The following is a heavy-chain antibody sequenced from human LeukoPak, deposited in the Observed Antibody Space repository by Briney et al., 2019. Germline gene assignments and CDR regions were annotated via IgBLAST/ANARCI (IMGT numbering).Heavy chain of an antibody. CDR3: ARDNSVRDEAWWFNP. CDR1: GGTFSSYA. V-gene: IGHV1-69*13. CDR2: IIPIFGTA. J-gene: IGHJ5*02. Sequence: SVKLSCKASGGTFSSYAISWVRQAPGQGLEWMGWIIPIFGTAHYATQFQGRVTITEDESTSTAYLELSTLRSEDTAVYYCARDNSVRDEAWWFNPWGQGTLVTVSS. D-gene: IGHD5-24*01.